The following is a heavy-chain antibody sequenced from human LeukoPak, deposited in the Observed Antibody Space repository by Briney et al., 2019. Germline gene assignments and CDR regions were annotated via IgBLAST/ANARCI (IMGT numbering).Heavy chain of an antibody. V-gene: IGHV3-30*18. CDR3: AKPTQKKVWFGESFFDY. J-gene: IGHJ4*02. CDR1: GFTFSSYG. Sequence: PGGSLRLSCAASGFTFSSYGKHWVRQAPGKGLEWVAVISYDGSNKYYADSVKGRFTISRDNSKNTLYLQMNSLRAEDTAVYYCAKPTQKKVWFGESFFDYWGQGTLVTVSS. D-gene: IGHD3-10*01. CDR2: ISYDGSNK.